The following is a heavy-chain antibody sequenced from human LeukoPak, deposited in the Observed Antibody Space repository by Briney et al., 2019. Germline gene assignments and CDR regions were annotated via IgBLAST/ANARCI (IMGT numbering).Heavy chain of an antibody. CDR3: ARDSGSGYYLGQFDY. D-gene: IGHD3-22*01. V-gene: IGHV3-33*01. CDR1: GFTFSSYG. Sequence: GGSLRLSCAASGFTFSSYGMHWVRQAPGKGLEWVAVIWYDGSNKYYADSVKGRFTISRDNSKNTLYLQMNSLRAEDTAVYYCARDSGSGYYLGQFDYWGQGTLVTVSS. CDR2: IWYDGSNK. J-gene: IGHJ4*02.